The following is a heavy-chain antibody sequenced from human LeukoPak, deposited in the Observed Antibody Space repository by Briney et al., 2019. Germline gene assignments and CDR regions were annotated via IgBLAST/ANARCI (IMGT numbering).Heavy chain of an antibody. Sequence: GASVKVSCKASGGTCSSYAISWVRQAPGQGLEWMGGIIPIFGTANYAQKFQGRVTITADESTSTAYMELSSLRSEDTAVYYCAREDSPTPADGYNYHDAFDIWGQGTMVTVSS. D-gene: IGHD5-24*01. CDR2: IIPIFGTA. J-gene: IGHJ3*02. V-gene: IGHV1-69*13. CDR1: GGTCSSYA. CDR3: AREDSPTPADGYNYHDAFDI.